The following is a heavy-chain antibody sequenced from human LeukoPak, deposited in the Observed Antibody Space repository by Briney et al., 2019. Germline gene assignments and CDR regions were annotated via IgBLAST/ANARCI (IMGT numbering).Heavy chain of an antibody. D-gene: IGHD6-19*01. V-gene: IGHV3-7*01. CDR1: GFAFSDFW. J-gene: IGHJ4*02. CDR2: IRHDGNAK. Sequence: GGSLRLSCAASGFAFSDFWMSWVRQAPGKGLEWVANIRHDGNAKNYVPSVRGRFTISRDNAKNSLHLQMNSLRAEDTAVYYCARVGRSGWTVDYWGQGTLVTVSS. CDR3: ARVGRSGWTVDY.